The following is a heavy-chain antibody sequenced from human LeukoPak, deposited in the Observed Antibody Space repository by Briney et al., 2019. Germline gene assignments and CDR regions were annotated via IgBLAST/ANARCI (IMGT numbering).Heavy chain of an antibody. CDR1: GFTFSNAW. CDR2: IKSKTDGGTT. CDR3: TTGQVVDYDASGYSALDY. V-gene: IGHV3-15*01. Sequence: GGSLRLSCAASGFTFSNAWMNWVRQAPGKGLEWVGRIKSKTDGGTTDYAAPVKGRFTISTDDSKNTLYLQMNGLKTEDTAVYYCTTGQVVDYDASGYSALDYWGQGTLVTVSS. D-gene: IGHD3-22*01. J-gene: IGHJ4*02.